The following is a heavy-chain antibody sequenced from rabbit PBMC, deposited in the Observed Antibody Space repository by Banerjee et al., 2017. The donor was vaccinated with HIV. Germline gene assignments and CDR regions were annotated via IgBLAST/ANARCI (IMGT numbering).Heavy chain of an antibody. CDR1: GIDFSSYG. J-gene: IGHJ4*01. D-gene: IGHD1-1*01. Sequence: ELVESGGGLVQPGESLKVSCKASGIDFSSYGISWVRQAPGKGLELIACIYTSSGNTWYASWAKGRFTISKTSSTTVTLQMTSLTAADTATYFCARRPYASNSGYTGFNLWGPGTLVTVS. CDR2: IYTSSGNT. V-gene: IGHV1S45*01. CDR3: ARRPYASNSGYTGFNL.